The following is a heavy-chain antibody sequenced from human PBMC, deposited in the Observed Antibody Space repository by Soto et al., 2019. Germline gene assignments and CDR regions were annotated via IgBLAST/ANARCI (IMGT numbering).Heavy chain of an antibody. Sequence: GGSLRLSCAASGFTFSNYVMSRVRQAPGEGLEWVSSIDGDTTYSADSVKGRFTISRDNSKNSLYLQMNSLRVEDTALYYCVKDWTGNRCPCLDAWGQGTSVTVSS. CDR3: VKDWTGNRCPCLDA. CDR1: GFTFSNYV. J-gene: IGHJ6*02. D-gene: IGHD3-3*01. CDR2: IDGDTT. V-gene: IGHV3-23*01.